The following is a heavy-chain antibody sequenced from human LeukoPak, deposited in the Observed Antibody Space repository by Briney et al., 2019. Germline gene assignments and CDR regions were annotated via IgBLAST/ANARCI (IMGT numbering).Heavy chain of an antibody. J-gene: IGHJ4*02. CDR1: GFTFSDYS. Sequence: GGSLRLSCAASGFTFSDYSMSWIRQAPGKGLEWVSYISSSTTYTNHADSVKGRFTISRDNAKNSLYLQMNSLRVEDTAVYYCARERSGSYHYWGQGTLVTVSS. V-gene: IGHV3-11*06. CDR2: ISSSTTYT. CDR3: ARERSGSYHY. D-gene: IGHD1-26*01.